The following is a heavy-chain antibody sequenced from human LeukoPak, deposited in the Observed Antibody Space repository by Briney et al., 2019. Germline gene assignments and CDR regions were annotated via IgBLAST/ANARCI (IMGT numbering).Heavy chain of an antibody. CDR2: IYYSGST. CDR3: ARQNYYDSSGAFGY. CDR1: GGSISGYY. V-gene: IGHV4-59*08. Sequence: SETLSLTCTVSGGSISGYYWSWIRQPPGKGLEWIGYIYYSGSTNYNPSLKSRVTISVDTSKNQFSLKLSSVTAADTAVYYCARQNYYDSSGAFGYWGQGTLVTVSS. D-gene: IGHD3-22*01. J-gene: IGHJ4*02.